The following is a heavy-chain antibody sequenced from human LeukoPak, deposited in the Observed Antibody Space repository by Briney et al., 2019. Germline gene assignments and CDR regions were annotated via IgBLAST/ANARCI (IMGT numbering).Heavy chain of an antibody. CDR1: GGSFSGYY. D-gene: IGHD3-9*01. Sequence: PSETLSLTCAVYGGSFSGYYWSWIRQPPGKGLEWIGEINHSGSTNYNPSLKSRVTISVDTSKNQFSLKLSSVTAADTAVYYCARGSTYDILTGYRVHYFDYWGQGTLVTVPS. V-gene: IGHV4-34*01. J-gene: IGHJ4*02. CDR3: ARGSTYDILTGYRVHYFDY. CDR2: INHSGST.